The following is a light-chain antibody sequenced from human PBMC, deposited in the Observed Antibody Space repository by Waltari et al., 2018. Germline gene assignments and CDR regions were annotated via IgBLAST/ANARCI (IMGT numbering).Light chain of an antibody. CDR3: QHYLRLPVT. CDR1: QSVNRA. V-gene: IGKV3-20*01. J-gene: IGKJ1*01. Sequence: EIVLTQSPGTLSLSPGERATLSCKASQSVNRALAWYQQKPGQAPRLLIYGIFDRAAGTPDRFSGSGSGTDFSLTISRLEPDDFAVYYCQHYLRLPVTFGQGTRVEVK. CDR2: GIF.